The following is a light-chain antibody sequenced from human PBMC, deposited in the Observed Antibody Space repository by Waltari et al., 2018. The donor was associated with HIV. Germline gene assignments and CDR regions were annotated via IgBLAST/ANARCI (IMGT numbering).Light chain of an antibody. CDR3: AAWDDSLRGVA. Sequence: QSVLTQSPSASGTPGQRVTISCSGSGSNIGSNYVNWYQHLPGTAPTLLSYKNNTRPAGVPDRTSGSRAATSASLVIGALQSEDEADDYCAAWDDSLRGVAFGGGTKLTVL. V-gene: IGLV1-44*01. CDR1: GSNIGSNY. J-gene: IGLJ2*01. CDR2: KNN.